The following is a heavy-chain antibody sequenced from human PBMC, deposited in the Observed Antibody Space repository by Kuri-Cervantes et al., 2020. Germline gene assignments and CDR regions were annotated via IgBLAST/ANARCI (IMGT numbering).Heavy chain of an antibody. CDR1: GGTFSSYA. Sequence: ASVKVSCKASGGTFSSYAISWVRQAPGQGLEWMGWTSAYSGKTNYAQKLQDRVTMTTDTSTSTAYMELRSLRSDDTAMYYCARGYYNFWSGYYYYMDVWGNGTTVTVSS. CDR2: TSAYSGKT. D-gene: IGHD3-3*01. V-gene: IGHV1-18*01. CDR3: ARGYYNFWSGYYYYMDV. J-gene: IGHJ6*03.